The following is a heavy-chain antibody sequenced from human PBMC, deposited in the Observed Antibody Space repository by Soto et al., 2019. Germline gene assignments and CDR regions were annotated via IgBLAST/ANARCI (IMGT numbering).Heavy chain of an antibody. D-gene: IGHD2-2*01. CDR1: GFSFSTYA. Sequence: EVQLLESGGGLVQPGGSLRLSCAASGFSFSTYAMSWVRQAPGKGLEWVSGISAGGGNTHYADSVRGRFTISRDNSKNTLDLQMSSLRAEDTALYYCAKHSEYQLLSWFDPWGQGTLVTVSS. CDR2: ISAGGGNT. V-gene: IGHV3-23*01. CDR3: AKHSEYQLLSWFDP. J-gene: IGHJ5*02.